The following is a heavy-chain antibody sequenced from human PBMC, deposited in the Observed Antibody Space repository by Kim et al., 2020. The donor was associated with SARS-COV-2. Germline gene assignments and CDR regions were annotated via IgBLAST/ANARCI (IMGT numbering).Heavy chain of an antibody. CDR1: GFTFDDYA. CDR3: AKDQRIAAAGTQPPNWYFDL. J-gene: IGHJ2*01. V-gene: IGHV3-43*02. Sequence: GGSLRLSCAASGFTFDDYAMHWVRQAPGKGLEWVSLISGDGGSTYYADSVKGRFTISSDNSKNSLYLQMNSVRTEDTALYYCAKDQRIAAAGTQPPNWYFDLWGRGTLVTVSS. D-gene: IGHD6-13*01. CDR2: ISGDGGST.